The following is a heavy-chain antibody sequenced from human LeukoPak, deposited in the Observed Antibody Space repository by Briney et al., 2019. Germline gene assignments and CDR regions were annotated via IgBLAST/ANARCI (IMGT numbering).Heavy chain of an antibody. J-gene: IGHJ4*02. D-gene: IGHD6-13*01. CDR1: GFTFSDYY. Sequence: GGSLRLSCAASGFTFSDYYMSWIRQAPGKGLEWVSYISSSGSTIYYADSVKGRFTISRDNAKNSLYLQMNSLRTEDTALYYCAKASEGIAAAGHPPDYWGQGTLVTVSS. V-gene: IGHV3-11*01. CDR3: AKASEGIAAAGHPPDY. CDR2: ISSSGSTI.